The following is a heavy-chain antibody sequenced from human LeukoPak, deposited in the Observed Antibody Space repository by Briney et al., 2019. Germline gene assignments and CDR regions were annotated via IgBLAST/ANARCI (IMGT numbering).Heavy chain of an antibody. Sequence: SETLSLTCTVSGYSISSRYHWGWIRQPPGKGLEWIGSIYYSGSTYYNPSLKSRVTISVDTSKNQFSLKLSSVTAADTAVYYCARSEILSVAGPWNWGQGTLVTVSS. CDR2: IYYSGST. J-gene: IGHJ4*02. CDR1: GYSISSRYH. CDR3: ARSEILSVAGPWN. D-gene: IGHD6-19*01. V-gene: IGHV4-38-2*02.